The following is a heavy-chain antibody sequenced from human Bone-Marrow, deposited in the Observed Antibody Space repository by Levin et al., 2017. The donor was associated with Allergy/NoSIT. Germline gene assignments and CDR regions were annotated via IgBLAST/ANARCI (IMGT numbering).Heavy chain of an antibody. CDR1: GFTFSSYG. CDR2: ISYDGSNK. CDR3: AKEYHSGGQGAFDY. J-gene: IGHJ4*02. Sequence: PGGSLRLSCAASGFTFSSYGMHWVRQAPGKGLEWVAVISYDGSNKYYADSVKGRFTISRDNSKNTLYLQMNSLRAEDTAVYYCAKEYHSGGQGAFDYWGQGTLVTVSS. D-gene: IGHD2-2*01. V-gene: IGHV3-30*18.